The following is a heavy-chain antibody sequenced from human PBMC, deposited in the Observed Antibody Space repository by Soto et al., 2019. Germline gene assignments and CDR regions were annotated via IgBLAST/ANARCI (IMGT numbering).Heavy chain of an antibody. CDR2: IYYSGST. CDR3: ARVGRIAVAGIDY. Sequence: QVQLQESGPGLVKPSETLSLTCTVSGGSISSYYWSWIRQPPGEGLEWIGYIYYSGSTNYNPSLKSRVTISVDTSKNQCSLKLSSVTAADTAVYYCARVGRIAVAGIDYWGQGTLVTVSS. CDR1: GGSISSYY. V-gene: IGHV4-59*01. D-gene: IGHD6-19*01. J-gene: IGHJ4*02.